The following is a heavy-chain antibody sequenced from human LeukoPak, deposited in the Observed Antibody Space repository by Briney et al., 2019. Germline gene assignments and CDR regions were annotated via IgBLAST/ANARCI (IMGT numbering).Heavy chain of an antibody. V-gene: IGHV3-20*04. CDR1: GITFDDYG. Sequence: GGSLRLSCAASGITFDDYGMSWVRQAPGKGLEWVSGINWNGGSTGYADSVKGRFTMSRDNGKNSLYLQMNSLRAEDTALYYCARGGDSSGSYFDYWGQGPLVSVSS. J-gene: IGHJ4*02. CDR3: ARGGDSSGSYFDY. D-gene: IGHD3-22*01. CDR2: INWNGGST.